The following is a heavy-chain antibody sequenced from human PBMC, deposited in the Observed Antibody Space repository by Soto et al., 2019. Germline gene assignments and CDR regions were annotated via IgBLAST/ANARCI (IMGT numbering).Heavy chain of an antibody. V-gene: IGHV4-61*05. D-gene: IGHD2-2*01. CDR3: ARLGFYYQSLDP. Sequence: SETLSLTCTVLGGSISDDTYYWGWIRQPPGKGLEWIGYIYYSGTTRYNPSLESRVTVSLETSKSQFSLTLSSVTASDTAVYYCARLGFYYQSLDPWGHGTLVTVSS. CDR1: GGSISDDTYY. CDR2: IYYSGTT. J-gene: IGHJ5*02.